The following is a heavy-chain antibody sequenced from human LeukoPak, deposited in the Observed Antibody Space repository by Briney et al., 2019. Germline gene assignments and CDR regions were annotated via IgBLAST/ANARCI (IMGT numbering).Heavy chain of an antibody. V-gene: IGHV3-48*03. CDR3: ARDQWLAYYYHGMDV. D-gene: IGHD6-19*01. Sequence: PGGSLRLSCAASGFTFGSCAMNWVRQAPGKGLEWVSYITNNGTTIYYADSVKGRFTISRDNAENSLYLQMNSLRAEDTAIYYCARDQWLAYYYHGMDVWGQGTTVTVSS. J-gene: IGHJ6*02. CDR1: GFTFGSCA. CDR2: ITNNGTTI.